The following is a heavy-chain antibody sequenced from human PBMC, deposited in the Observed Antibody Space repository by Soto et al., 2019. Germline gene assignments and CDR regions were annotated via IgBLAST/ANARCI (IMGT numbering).Heavy chain of an antibody. CDR1: GFTFDDYA. CDR2: ISWNSGSI. J-gene: IGHJ3*02. CDR3: AKDMRRWLQSDDAFDI. D-gene: IGHD5-12*01. V-gene: IGHV3-9*01. Sequence: GGSLRLSCAASGFTFDDYAMHWVRQAPGKGLEWVSGISWNSGSIGYADSVKGRFTISRDNAKNSLYLQMNSLRAEDTALYYCAKDMRRWLQSDDAFDIWGQGTMVTVSS.